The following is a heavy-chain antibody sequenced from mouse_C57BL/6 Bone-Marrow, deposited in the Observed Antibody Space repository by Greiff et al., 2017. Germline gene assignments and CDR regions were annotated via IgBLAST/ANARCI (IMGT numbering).Heavy chain of an antibody. Sequence: VQLQQSGAELVQPGASVKLSCTVSGFNIKDYYMHWVKQRTEQGLEWIGRIDPEDGTTKYAPKFQGKATITADTSSNTAYLQHSSLTSDDTAVYYCARGYYDYDDYAMDYWGQGTSVTVSS. J-gene: IGHJ4*01. CDR1: GFNIKDYY. V-gene: IGHV14-2*01. D-gene: IGHD2-4*01. CDR3: ARGYYDYDDYAMDY. CDR2: IDPEDGTT.